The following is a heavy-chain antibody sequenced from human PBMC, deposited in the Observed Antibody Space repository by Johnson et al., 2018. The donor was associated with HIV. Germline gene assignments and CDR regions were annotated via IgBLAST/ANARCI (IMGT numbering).Heavy chain of an antibody. CDR1: GFTFSSYA. CDR2: ISGSGGST. D-gene: IGHD4-23*01. CDR3: AKSPGKDNGGNSGGIDV. J-gene: IGHJ3*01. Sequence: VQLVESGGGLVQPGGSLRLSCAASGFTFSSYAMSWVRQAPGKGLEWVSAISGSGGSTYYADSVKGRFTISRDNSKNPLYLQMNSLRAEDTAVYYCAKSPGKDNGGNSGGIDVWGQGTRVTVSS. V-gene: IGHV3-23*04.